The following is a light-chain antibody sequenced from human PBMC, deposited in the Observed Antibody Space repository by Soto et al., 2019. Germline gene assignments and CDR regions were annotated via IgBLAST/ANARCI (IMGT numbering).Light chain of an antibody. V-gene: IGLV2-14*01. CDR2: EVR. CDR1: NRDIGAYNL. J-gene: IGLJ3*02. CDR3: SSYTTTSTLL. Sequence: QSALTQPASVSGSLGQSITISCTGSNRDIGAYNLVSWYQQYPDTAPKLIIYEVRNRPSGVSYRFSGSRSGNTASQTISALQADDESTFYCSSYTTTSTLLFGGGTTVTVL.